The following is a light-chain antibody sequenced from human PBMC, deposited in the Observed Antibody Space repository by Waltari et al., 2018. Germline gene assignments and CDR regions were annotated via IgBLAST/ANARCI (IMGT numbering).Light chain of an antibody. J-gene: IGLJ1*01. CDR3: CSYAGTDTYV. Sequence: QSALTQTRSVSGSPGQSVTISCTGTSSDVGGYNYVSWYQQHPGKAPKFLIYDVNKRPSGVPDRFSGSKSGNTASLTISGVQAEDESDYYCCSYAGTDTYVFGTGTKVTVL. CDR2: DVN. V-gene: IGLV2-11*01. CDR1: SSDVGGYNY.